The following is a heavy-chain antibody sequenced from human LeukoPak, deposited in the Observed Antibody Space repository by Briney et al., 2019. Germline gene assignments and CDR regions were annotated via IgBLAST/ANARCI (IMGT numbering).Heavy chain of an antibody. CDR1: GFTFSSYE. V-gene: IGHV3-48*03. CDR3: ARDCSSTSCYDY. Sequence: PGGSLRLSCAASGFTFSSYEMNWVRQAPGKGLEWVSYINSSGSTIYYADSVKGRFTISRDNAKNSLYLQMNSLRAEDTAVYYCARDCSSTSCYDYWGQGTLVTVSS. D-gene: IGHD2-2*01. CDR2: INSSGSTI. J-gene: IGHJ4*02.